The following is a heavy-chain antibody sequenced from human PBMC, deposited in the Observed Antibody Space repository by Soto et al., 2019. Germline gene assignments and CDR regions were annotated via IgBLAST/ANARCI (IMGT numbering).Heavy chain of an antibody. CDR1: GFTFSSYG. V-gene: IGHV3-30*18. CDR2: ISYDGSNK. J-gene: IGHJ3*02. D-gene: IGHD1-26*01. Sequence: QVQLVESGGGVVQPGRSLRLSCAASGFTFSSYGMHWVRQAPGKGLEWVAVISYDGSNKYYADSVKGRFTISRDNSKNTLYLQMISLRAEDTAVYYCAKVLWAGQWELLPKAAFDIWGQGTMVTVSS. CDR3: AKVLWAGQWELLPKAAFDI.